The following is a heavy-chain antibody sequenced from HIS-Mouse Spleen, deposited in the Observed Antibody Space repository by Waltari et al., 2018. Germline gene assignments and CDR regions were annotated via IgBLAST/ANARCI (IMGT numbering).Heavy chain of an antibody. J-gene: IGHJ1*01. CDR3: AHREFQQLGRYFQH. CDR2: YWDDDK. Sequence: YWDDDKRYSPSLKSRLTITKDTSKNQVVLTMTNMDPVDTATYYCAHREFQQLGRYFQHWGQGTLVTVSS. V-gene: IGHV2-5*02. D-gene: IGHD6-13*01.